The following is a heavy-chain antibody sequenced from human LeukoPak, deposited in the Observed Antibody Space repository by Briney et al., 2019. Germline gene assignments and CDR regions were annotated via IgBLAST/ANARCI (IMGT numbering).Heavy chain of an antibody. J-gene: IGHJ4*02. D-gene: IGHD3-22*01. CDR3: TTDPYYDTSGYYSPTYFQY. CDR2: IRSKSDGGTT. Sequence: GGSLRLSCAASRFPLSNAWMLWVRHIPGKGVVWVGRIRSKSDGGTTDFAAPVKGRFIISRDDSKNTLYLQMNSLKSEDTAVYYCTTDPYYDTSGYYSPTYFQYWGQGTLVTVSS. CDR1: RFPLSNAW. V-gene: IGHV3-15*01.